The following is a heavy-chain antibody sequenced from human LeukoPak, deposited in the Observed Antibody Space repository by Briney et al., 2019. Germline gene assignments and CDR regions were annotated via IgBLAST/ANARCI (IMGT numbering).Heavy chain of an antibody. CDR2: ISTSGRTT. CDR1: GFTFSNYE. J-gene: IGHJ4*02. D-gene: IGHD6-6*01. CDR3: ARTRSSSSDFDY. Sequence: RGSLRLSCGVSGFTFSNYEKNWVRPVAGKGLEWVAYISTSGRTTYYADSVKGRFTISGDNAENSLSLQMSSLRAEDTAVYYCARTRSSSSDFDYWGQGTLVSVSS. V-gene: IGHV3-48*03.